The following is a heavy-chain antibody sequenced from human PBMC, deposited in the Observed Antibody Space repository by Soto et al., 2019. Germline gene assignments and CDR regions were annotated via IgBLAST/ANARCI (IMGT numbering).Heavy chain of an antibody. CDR3: VRDTSSGWHLKDH. CDR2: ISWNSGSI. V-gene: IGHV3-9*01. Sequence: EVDLVESGGGLAQPGRSLRLSCVASGFTFDDHGMHWVRQIPGRGLEWVSGISWNSGSIGYADSVKGRFTIFRDNAKNSLYLEINSMRQEDTALYYCVRDTSSGWHLKDHWGQGVQVSVSS. J-gene: IGHJ4*02. CDR1: GFTFDDHG. D-gene: IGHD3-9*01.